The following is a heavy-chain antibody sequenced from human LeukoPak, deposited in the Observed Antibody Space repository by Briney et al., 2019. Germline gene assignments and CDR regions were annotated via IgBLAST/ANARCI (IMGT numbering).Heavy chain of an antibody. J-gene: IGHJ4*02. V-gene: IGHV3-7*01. CDR3: ASITDGYYEVSPGY. CDR2: IKEDGSET. D-gene: IGHD4-17*01. CDR1: GFTFSRYW. Sequence: GGSLRLSCVAFGFTFSRYWMSWVRQAPGTGLEWVADIKEDGSETYYADSVKGRFTISRDNAKNTLYLHMTNLRAEDTAVYFCASITDGYYEVSPGYWGQGTLVTVSS.